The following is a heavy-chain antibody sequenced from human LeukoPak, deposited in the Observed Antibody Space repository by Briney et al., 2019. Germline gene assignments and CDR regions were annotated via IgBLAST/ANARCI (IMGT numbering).Heavy chain of an antibody. Sequence: GGSLRLSCTASGFTFNIFGMYWVRQAPSKGLEWVAFIRNDGTHEKYGDSVKGRFTISRDNSKNTLYLLMNSLRGEDTAIYYCAKDPENNGYSDGSFDYWGQGTLVSVSS. CDR2: IRNDGTHE. D-gene: IGHD3-22*01. V-gene: IGHV3-30*02. CDR1: GFTFNIFG. CDR3: AKDPENNGYSDGSFDY. J-gene: IGHJ4*02.